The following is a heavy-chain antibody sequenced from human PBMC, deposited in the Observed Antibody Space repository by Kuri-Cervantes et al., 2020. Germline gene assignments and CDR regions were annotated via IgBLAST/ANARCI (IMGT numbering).Heavy chain of an antibody. CDR1: GYSISSGNW. CDR3: ARDSYYYDSSGKRNWYFDL. Sequence: SETLSLTCAVSGYSISSGNWWGWLRQTPGKRLEWIAYIYYSGSTYYNPSLKSRVTISVDTPKNQFSLKLSSVTAADTAVYYCARDSYYYDSSGKRNWYFDLWGRGTLVTVSS. CDR2: IYYSGST. V-gene: IGHV4-28*03. J-gene: IGHJ2*01. D-gene: IGHD3-22*01.